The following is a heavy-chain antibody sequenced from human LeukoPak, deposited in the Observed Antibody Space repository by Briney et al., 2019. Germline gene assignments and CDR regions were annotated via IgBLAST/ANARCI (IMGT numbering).Heavy chain of an antibody. CDR1: GFTFSSYA. CDR2: ISGSGGST. V-gene: IGHV3-23*01. CDR3: ARQYSSSSIYYYGMDV. J-gene: IGHJ6*02. D-gene: IGHD6-13*01. Sequence: GGSLRLSCAASGFTFSSYAMSWVRQAPGKGLEWVSAISGSGGSTSYAQKFQGRVTMTRDTSTSTVYMELSSLRSEDTAVYYCARQYSSSSIYYYGMDVWGQGTTVTVSS.